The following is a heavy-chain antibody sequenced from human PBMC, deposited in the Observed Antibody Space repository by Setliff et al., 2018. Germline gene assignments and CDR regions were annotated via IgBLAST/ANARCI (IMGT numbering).Heavy chain of an antibody. V-gene: IGHV1-3*04. CDR1: GYTFTSYA. Sequence: KVSCKASGYTFTSYAMHWVRQAPGQRLEWMGWINTGNGNTKYSQQFQGRVTITRDTSANTAYMELSSLRSEDTAVYYCARIKSSLVRGVISAFNIWGQGTMVT. CDR2: INTGNGNT. CDR3: ARIKSSLVRGVISAFNI. D-gene: IGHD3-10*01. J-gene: IGHJ3*02.